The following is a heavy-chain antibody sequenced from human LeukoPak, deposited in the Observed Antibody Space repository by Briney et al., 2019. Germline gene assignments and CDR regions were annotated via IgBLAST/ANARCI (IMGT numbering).Heavy chain of an antibody. CDR1: GFTFSSYA. V-gene: IGHV3-23*01. CDR2: ISGSGGST. Sequence: GSLRLSCAASGFTFSSYAMSWVRQAPGKGLEWVSAISGSGGSTYYADSVKGRFTISRDNSKNTLYLQMNSLETEDTAVYYCAKEIYGVHFGWFDPWGQGTLVTVSS. CDR3: AKEIYGVHFGWFDP. D-gene: IGHD4-17*01. J-gene: IGHJ5*02.